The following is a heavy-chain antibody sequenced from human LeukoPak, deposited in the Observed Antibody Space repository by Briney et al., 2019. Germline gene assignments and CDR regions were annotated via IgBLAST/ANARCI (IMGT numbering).Heavy chain of an antibody. J-gene: IGHJ6*02. D-gene: IGHD3-10*01. CDR2: ISGSGGST. V-gene: IGHV3-23*01. Sequence: GGSLRLSCAASGFTFSSYAMSWVRQAPGKGLEWVSAISGSGGSTYYADSVKGRFTISRDNSKNTLYLQMNSLGVEDTAVYYCAKGVHYGSGSSSLFGYYYYGMDVWGQGTTVTVSS. CDR3: AKGVHYGSGSSSLFGYYYYGMDV. CDR1: GFTFSSYA.